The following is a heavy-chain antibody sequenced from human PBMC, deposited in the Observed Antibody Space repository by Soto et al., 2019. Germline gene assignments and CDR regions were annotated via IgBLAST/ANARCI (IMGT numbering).Heavy chain of an antibody. CDR1: GYTFTSYY. CDR2: INPSGGST. Sequence: ASVKVSCKASGYTFTSYYMHWVRQAPGQGLEWMGIINPSGGSTSYAQKFQGGVTMTRDTSTSTVYMELSSLRSEDTAVYYCARDYGDYDYYYYGMDVWGQGTTVTV. J-gene: IGHJ6*02. D-gene: IGHD4-17*01. V-gene: IGHV1-46*01. CDR3: ARDYGDYDYYYYGMDV.